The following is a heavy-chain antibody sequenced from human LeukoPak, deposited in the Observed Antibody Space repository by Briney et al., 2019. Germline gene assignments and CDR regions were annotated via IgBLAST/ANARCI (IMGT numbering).Heavy chain of an antibody. Sequence: PGGSLRLSCAASGINFTDYYMTWLRQAPGKGLEGVSSISSSGNIINYADSVKGRVDISRDNAKKSLFLQMNSLRVEDTAVYYCARESSLFGVVTRYYFDFWGQGTLVTVSS. CDR3: ARESSLFGVVTRYYFDF. J-gene: IGHJ4*02. D-gene: IGHD3-3*01. CDR2: ISSSGNII. CDR1: GINFTDYY. V-gene: IGHV3-11*04.